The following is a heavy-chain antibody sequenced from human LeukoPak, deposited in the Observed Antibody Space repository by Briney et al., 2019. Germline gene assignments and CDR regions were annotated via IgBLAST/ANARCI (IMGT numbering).Heavy chain of an antibody. CDR2: ISSSSSYI. J-gene: IGHJ4*02. V-gene: IGHV3-21*05. CDR3: ARAECSGGSCSYSD. D-gene: IGHD2-15*01. Sequence: PGGSLRLSCAASGFTFSSYSMNWVRQAPGKGLEWVSYISSSSSYIYYADSVKGRFTISRDNAKNSLYLQMNSLRAEDTAVYYCARAECSGGSCSYSDWGQGTLVTVSS. CDR1: GFTFSSYS.